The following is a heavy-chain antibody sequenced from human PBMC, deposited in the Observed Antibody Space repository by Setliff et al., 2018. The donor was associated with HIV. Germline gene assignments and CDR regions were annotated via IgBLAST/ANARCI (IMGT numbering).Heavy chain of an antibody. CDR1: RGTFSSFA. CDR3: ARDGLLVAGIRFDY. D-gene: IGHD6-19*01. V-gene: IGHV1-69*13. CDR2: IIPTFGTS. Sequence: SVKVSCKTSRGTFSSFALSWVRQAPGQGLEWMGGIIPTFGTSNYAQRFQGRVTITADESMTTAYMELSGLKYEDTAVYYCARDGLLVAGIRFDYWGQGTLVTVSS. J-gene: IGHJ4*02.